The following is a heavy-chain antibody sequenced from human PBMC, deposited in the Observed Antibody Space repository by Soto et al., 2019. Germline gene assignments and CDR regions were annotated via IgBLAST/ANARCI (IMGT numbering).Heavy chain of an antibody. J-gene: IGHJ4*02. CDR1: GFTFSSYG. CDR3: ARDHCSSTSCPLDY. D-gene: IGHD2-2*01. CDR2: IWYDGSNK. Sequence: GSLRLSCAASGFTFSSYGMHWVRQAPGKGLEWVAVIWYDGSNKYYADSVKGRFTISRDNSKNTLYLQMNSLRAEDTAVYYCARDHCSSTSCPLDYWGQGTLVTVSS. V-gene: IGHV3-33*01.